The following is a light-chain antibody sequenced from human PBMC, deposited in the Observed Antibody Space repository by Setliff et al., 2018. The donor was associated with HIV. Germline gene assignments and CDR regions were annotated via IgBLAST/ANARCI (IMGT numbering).Light chain of an antibody. CDR1: QCILYTSTDKNY. CDR3: QQYYTTPRT. V-gene: IGKV4-1*01. CDR2: WAS. J-gene: IGKJ1*01. Sequence: DIVMTQSPDSLAVSLGERATVNCKSSQCILYTSTDKNYLAWYQQKPGQPPKLLIYWASTRESGVPDRFSGSGSGTDFALTISSLQAEDVAVYYCQQYYTTPRTFGQGTKVDIK.